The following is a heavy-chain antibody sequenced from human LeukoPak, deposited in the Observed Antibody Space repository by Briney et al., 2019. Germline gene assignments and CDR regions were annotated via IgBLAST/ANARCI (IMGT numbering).Heavy chain of an antibody. D-gene: IGHD6-19*01. V-gene: IGHV3-23*01. Sequence: GGSLRLSCAASGFTFSSYAMSWVRQAPGKGLEWVSGISGNSVSTYYADSVKGRFTISRDNSKNTLLLQMSSLRAEDTAVYFCARSSPGSGRNWFAPWGQGTLVTVSS. CDR3: ARSSPGSGRNWFAP. J-gene: IGHJ5*02. CDR2: ISGNSVST. CDR1: GFTFSSYA.